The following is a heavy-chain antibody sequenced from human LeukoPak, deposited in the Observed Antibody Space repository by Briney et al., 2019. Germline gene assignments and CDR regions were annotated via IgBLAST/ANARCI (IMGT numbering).Heavy chain of an antibody. CDR3: ARAAYCGGDCFLSLDV. Sequence: GGSLRLSCAASGFTFSSYWMHWVRQAPGKGLVWVSRINSDGSSTSYADSVKGRFTISRDNAKNTLYLQMNSLGAEDTAVYYCARAAYCGGDCFLSLDVWGQGTTVTVSS. CDR2: INSDGSST. V-gene: IGHV3-74*01. D-gene: IGHD2-21*02. J-gene: IGHJ6*02. CDR1: GFTFSSYW.